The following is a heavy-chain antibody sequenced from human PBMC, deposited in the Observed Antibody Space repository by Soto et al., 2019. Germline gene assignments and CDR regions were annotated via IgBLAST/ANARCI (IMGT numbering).Heavy chain of an antibody. J-gene: IGHJ5*02. Sequence: PGGSLRLSCAASGFTFSDYAMSWVRQAPGKGLEWVSSIGTRDDIFYADSVKGRFTISRDDSKNTLYLQMNSLRAEDTALYYCAKDLGSDCFHYNCLDHWGQGPL. V-gene: IGHV3-23*01. D-gene: IGHD6-25*01. CDR2: IGTRDDI. CDR3: AKDLGSDCFHYNCLDH. CDR1: GFTFSDYA.